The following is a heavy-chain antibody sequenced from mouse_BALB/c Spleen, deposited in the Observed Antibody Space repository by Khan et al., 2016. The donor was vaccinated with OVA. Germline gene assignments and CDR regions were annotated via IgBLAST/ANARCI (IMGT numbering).Heavy chain of an antibody. CDR3: ARRGRYGLYAMDY. V-gene: IGHV5-15*02. Sequence: EVELVESGGGLVQPGGSRKLSCAASGFTFSDYGMAWVRQTPGKGPEWVAFISNLAYSIYYADTVTGRFTISRENAKNTLYLEMSSLRSEDTAMNYCARRGRYGLYAMDYWGQGTSVTGSS. D-gene: IGHD2-14*01. CDR2: ISNLAYSI. CDR1: GFTFSDYG. J-gene: IGHJ4*01.